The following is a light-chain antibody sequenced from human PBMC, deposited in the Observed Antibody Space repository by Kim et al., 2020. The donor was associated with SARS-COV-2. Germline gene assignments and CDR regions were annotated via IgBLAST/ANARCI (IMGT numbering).Light chain of an antibody. Sequence: QSVLTQPPSVSGTPGQRVTISCSGSDSNIGAGYDVHWYQQPPGTAPNLVIFTNNKRPSGVPDRFSGSKSGTSASLAITGLQAGDEGDYFCPSYDSSSNYVFGAGTKVSVL. CDR2: TNN. CDR3: PSYDSSSNYV. V-gene: IGLV1-40*01. J-gene: IGLJ1*01. CDR1: DSNIGAGYD.